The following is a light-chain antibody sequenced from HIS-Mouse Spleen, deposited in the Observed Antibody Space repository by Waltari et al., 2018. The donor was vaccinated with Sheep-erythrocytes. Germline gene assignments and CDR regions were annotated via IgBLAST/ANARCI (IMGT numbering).Light chain of an antibody. V-gene: IGLV2-11*01. Sequence: QSALTQPRSVSGSPGQSVTISCTGTSSDVGGYNYVSWYQQHPGKAPQLMIYDVSKRTSGDPDRYSGSKSGNTASLTISGLQAEDEADYYCCSYAGSYTYVFGTGTKVTVL. CDR1: SSDVGGYNY. J-gene: IGLJ1*01. CDR2: DVS. CDR3: CSYAGSYTYV.